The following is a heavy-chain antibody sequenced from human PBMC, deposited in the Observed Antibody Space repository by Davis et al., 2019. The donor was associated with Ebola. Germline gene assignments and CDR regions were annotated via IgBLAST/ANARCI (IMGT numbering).Heavy chain of an antibody. J-gene: IGHJ3*02. CDR2: IYPGDADT. CDR3: ALLPYRSRWSDGFDI. V-gene: IGHV5-51*01. CDR1: GYSFTSYW. Sequence: GESLKISCKGSGYSFTSYWIGWVRQMPGKALEWMGIIYPGDADTRYSPSFQGQVTISADKSISTASLQWGSLKASDTAIYYCALLPYRSRWSDGFDIWGQGTTVTVS. D-gene: IGHD6-19*01.